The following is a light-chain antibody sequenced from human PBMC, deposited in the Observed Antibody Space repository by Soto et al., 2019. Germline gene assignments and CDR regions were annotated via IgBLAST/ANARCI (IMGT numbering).Light chain of an antibody. CDR1: QSVSSY. J-gene: IGKJ4*01. V-gene: IGKV3-11*01. Sequence: EIVLTQSPATLSLSPGERATLSCRASQSVSSYLAWYQQKPGQAPRLLIYDASNRATGIPARFSGSGSGTDFTLTISSLEPEDFAVYYCQQRSNWRHTFGGGTKVEIK. CDR2: DAS. CDR3: QQRSNWRHT.